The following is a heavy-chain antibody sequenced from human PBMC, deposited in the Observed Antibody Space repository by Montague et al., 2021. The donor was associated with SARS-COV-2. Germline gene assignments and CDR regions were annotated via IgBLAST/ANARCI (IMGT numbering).Heavy chain of an antibody. CDR1: GFTFSYFE. CDR2: ISSAGTTI. Sequence: SLRLSCAASGFTFSYFEMNWVRQAPGKGLEWISYISSAGTTIYYADSVKGRFTISRDNAKNSLYLQMNSLRAEDTAVYYCARDLVVTDGISDYWGQGTLVTVSS. J-gene: IGHJ4*02. D-gene: IGHD2-8*02. CDR3: ARDLVVTDGISDY. V-gene: IGHV3-48*03.